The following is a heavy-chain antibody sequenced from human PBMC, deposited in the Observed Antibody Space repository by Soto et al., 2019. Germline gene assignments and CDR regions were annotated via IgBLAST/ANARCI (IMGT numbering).Heavy chain of an antibody. CDR2: TYHSGNP. CDR3: TRETYGDYVGYFDP. Sequence: LTCTVSGDSDIWNEWWSWVRQPPGKGPEWIGHTYHSGNPYYNPSLKSRVIISVDRSKNQFSLKVRSVTAADTAAYYCTRETYGDYVGYFDPRGQGIPVTVSS. V-gene: IGHV4-4*02. J-gene: IGHJ5*02. D-gene: IGHD4-17*01. CDR1: GDSDIWNEW.